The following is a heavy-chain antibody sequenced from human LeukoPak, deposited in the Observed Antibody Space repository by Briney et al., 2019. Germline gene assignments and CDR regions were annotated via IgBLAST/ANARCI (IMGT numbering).Heavy chain of an antibody. D-gene: IGHD6-13*01. V-gene: IGHV4-59*01. J-gene: IGHJ4*02. CDR2: IYYSGST. CDR3: AREPIAAADPFDY. Sequence: SETLSLTCTVSGGSISSYYWSWIRQPPGKGLEWIGYIYYSGSTNYNPSLKSRVTISVDTSKNQFSLKLSSVTAADTAVYYCAREPIAAADPFDYWGQGTLVTVSS. CDR1: GGSISSYY.